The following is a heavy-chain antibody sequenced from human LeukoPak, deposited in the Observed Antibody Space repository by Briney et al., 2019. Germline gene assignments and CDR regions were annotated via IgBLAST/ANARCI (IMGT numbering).Heavy chain of an antibody. D-gene: IGHD1-26*01. CDR3: AKDRVGATNTGVDY. V-gene: IGHV3-33*06. CDR2: IWYDGSNK. J-gene: IGHJ4*02. Sequence: GGSLRLSCAASGFTFSSYGMHWVRQAPGKGLEWVAVIWYDGSNKYYADSVKGRFTISRDNSKNTLYLQMNSLRAEDTAVYYCAKDRVGATNTGVDYWGQGTLVTVSS. CDR1: GFTFSSYG.